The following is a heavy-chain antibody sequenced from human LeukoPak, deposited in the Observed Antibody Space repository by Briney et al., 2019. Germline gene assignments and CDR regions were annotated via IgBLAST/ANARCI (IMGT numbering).Heavy chain of an antibody. D-gene: IGHD3-10*01. V-gene: IGHV3-23*01. J-gene: IGHJ4*02. Sequence: PGGSLRLSCAASGFTFSSYAMSWVRQAPGKGLEWVSAISGSGGSTYYADSVKGRFTISRDNSKNTLYLQMNSLRAEDTAVYYCVQGAMVRGARSSNYWGQGTLVTVSS. CDR1: GFTFSSYA. CDR3: VQGAMVRGARSSNY. CDR2: ISGSGGST.